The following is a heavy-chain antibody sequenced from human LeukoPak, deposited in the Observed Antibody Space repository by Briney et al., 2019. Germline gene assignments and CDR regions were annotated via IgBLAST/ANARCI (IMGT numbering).Heavy chain of an antibody. D-gene: IGHD1-26*01. CDR2: INPDGSST. J-gene: IGHJ4*02. CDR1: GFTFSTYW. V-gene: IGHV3-74*01. CDR3: ARDHEGPTLLDY. Sequence: GGSLRLSCAASGFTFSTYWMHWVRQAPGKGLVWVSHINPDGSSTKCADSVKGRFTISRDNAKNTLYLQMNSLRTEDTAVYYCARDHEGPTLLDYWGQGTLVTVSS.